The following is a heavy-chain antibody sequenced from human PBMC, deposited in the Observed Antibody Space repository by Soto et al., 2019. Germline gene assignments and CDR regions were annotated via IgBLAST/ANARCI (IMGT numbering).Heavy chain of an antibody. V-gene: IGHV4-59*01. Sequence: SLTCTVSGGSISSYYWSWIRQPPGKGLEWIGYIYYSGSTNYNPSLKSRVTISVDTSKNQFSLKLSSVTAADTAVYYCAAELRGYSYGYYYYYGMDVWGQGTTVTVSS. CDR3: AAELRGYSYGYYYYYGMDV. CDR2: IYYSGST. CDR1: GGSISSYY. D-gene: IGHD5-18*01. J-gene: IGHJ6*02.